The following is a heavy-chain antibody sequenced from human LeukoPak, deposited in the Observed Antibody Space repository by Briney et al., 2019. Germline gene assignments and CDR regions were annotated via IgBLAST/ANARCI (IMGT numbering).Heavy chain of an antibody. CDR1: GFTFSNYG. J-gene: IGHJ3*02. D-gene: IGHD4/OR15-4a*01. CDR3: AKVSLNMVNDAFDI. Sequence: GGSLRLSCAASGFTFSNYGIHWVRQAPGKGLEWVAFIRYDGNNKYYADSVKGRFTISRDNSKNTLYLQMNSLRAEDTAMYYCAKVSLNMVNDAFDIWGQGTMVSVSS. CDR2: IRYDGNNK. V-gene: IGHV3-30*02.